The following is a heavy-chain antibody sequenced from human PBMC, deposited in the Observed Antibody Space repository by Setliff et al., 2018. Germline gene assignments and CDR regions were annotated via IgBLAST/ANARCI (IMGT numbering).Heavy chain of an antibody. V-gene: IGHV4-39*01. CDR1: GASINSGSNY. Sequence: NPSETLSLTCTVSGASINSGSNYWGWIRQPPGKGLEWIGRIHYRGTTYSNASLASRLTLSVDTSKNQFSLKLTSVTASDTAVYYCARTGTYRYFDSWGQGTRVTVS. J-gene: IGHJ4*02. CDR2: IHYRGTT. D-gene: IGHD1-7*01. CDR3: ARTGTYRYFDS.